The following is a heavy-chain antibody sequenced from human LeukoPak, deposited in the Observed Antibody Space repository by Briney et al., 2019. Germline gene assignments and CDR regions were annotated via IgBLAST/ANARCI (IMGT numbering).Heavy chain of an antibody. CDR3: ARAGLEWLLGYYYMGV. CDR2: ISAYNGNT. V-gene: IGHV1-18*01. J-gene: IGHJ6*03. Sequence: ASVKVSCKASGYTFTSYGIGWVRQAPGQGLEWMGWISAYNGNTNYAQKLQGRVTMTTDTSTSTAYMELRSLRSDDTAVYYCARAGLEWLLGYYYMGVWGKGTTVTVSS. CDR1: GYTFTSYG. D-gene: IGHD3-3*01.